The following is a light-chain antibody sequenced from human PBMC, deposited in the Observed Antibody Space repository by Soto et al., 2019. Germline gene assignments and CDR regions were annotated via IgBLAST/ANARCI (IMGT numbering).Light chain of an antibody. CDR1: HDIRND. CDR3: QQYYSYSSRT. J-gene: IGKJ1*01. V-gene: IGKV1-33*01. Sequence: NELTQSPSSLSASVGDRVTITCEASHDIRNDLNWYQQKSGKAPKLLIHAASTLEAGVPSRFSGSGSGTDFTFTISGLQPEDVATYYCQQYYSYSSRTFGQGTKVDI. CDR2: AAS.